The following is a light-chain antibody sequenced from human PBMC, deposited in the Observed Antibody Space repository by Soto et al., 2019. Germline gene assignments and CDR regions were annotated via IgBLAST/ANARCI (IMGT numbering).Light chain of an antibody. Sequence: DIQLTQSPSSLSASLGDSVSISCRASQNIDNHLHWYRQKSGKAPEVLIYAASTLRDGVSSRFSGSGYGTDFTLTINNLQPEDFATYYCQQSSSSPPITFGQGTRLDI. CDR2: AAS. CDR1: QNIDNH. V-gene: IGKV1-39*01. J-gene: IGKJ5*01. CDR3: QQSSSSPPIT.